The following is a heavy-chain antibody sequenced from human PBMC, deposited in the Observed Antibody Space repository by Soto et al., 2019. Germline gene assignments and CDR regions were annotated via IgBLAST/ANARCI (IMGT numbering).Heavy chain of an antibody. V-gene: IGHV2-70*04. D-gene: IGHD4-17*01. CDR1: GFSLSTSGMR. CDR3: ARSDYGDYVGAFDI. J-gene: IGHJ3*02. CDR2: IDWDDDK. Sequence: GSGPTLVNPTQTLTLTCTFSGFSLSTSGMRVSWIRQPPGKALEWLARIDWDDDKFYSTSLKTRLTISKDTSKNQVVLTMTNMDPVDTATYYCARSDYGDYVGAFDIWGQGTMVTVS.